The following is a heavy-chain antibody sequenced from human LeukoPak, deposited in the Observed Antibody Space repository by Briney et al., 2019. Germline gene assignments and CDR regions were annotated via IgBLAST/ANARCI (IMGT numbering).Heavy chain of an antibody. CDR2: IYHSGST. Sequence: PSETLSLTCAVSGGSISSSNWWSWVRQPPGKGLEWIGEIYHSGSTNYNPSLKSRITISVDKSKNQFSLKLSSVTAEDTAVYYCTTAFHDSSGYPEYFQHWGQGTLVTVSS. CDR3: TTAFHDSSGYPEYFQH. CDR1: GGSISSSNW. V-gene: IGHV4-4*02. J-gene: IGHJ1*01. D-gene: IGHD3-22*01.